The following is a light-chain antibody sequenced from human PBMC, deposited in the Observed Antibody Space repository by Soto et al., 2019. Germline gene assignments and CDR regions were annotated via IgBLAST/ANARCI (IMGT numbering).Light chain of an antibody. Sequence: QSALTQPASVSGSPGQSITISCTGTSSDVGGYNYVSWYQQHPGKAPKLMIYEVSNRPSGVSNRFSGSKSGNTASLTISGLQAEDEADYYSSSYTSSSTLGGVFGGGTKVTVL. V-gene: IGLV2-14*01. CDR1: SSDVGGYNY. CDR2: EVS. CDR3: SSYTSSSTLGGV. J-gene: IGLJ3*02.